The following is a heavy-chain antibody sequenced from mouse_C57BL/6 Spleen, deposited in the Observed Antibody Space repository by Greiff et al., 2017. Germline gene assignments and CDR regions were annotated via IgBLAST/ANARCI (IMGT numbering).Heavy chain of an antibody. CDR1: GYAFSSSW. CDR3: AREGDSSYFDY. CDR2: IYPGDGDT. J-gene: IGHJ2*01. Sequence: QVQLQQSGPELVKPGASVKISCKASGYAFSSSWMNWVKQRPGKGLEWIGRIYPGDGDTNYNGKFKGKATVTADKASSTAYMQLSSLTSEDSAVYFCAREGDSSYFDYWGQGTTLTVSS. D-gene: IGHD6-1*01. V-gene: IGHV1-82*01.